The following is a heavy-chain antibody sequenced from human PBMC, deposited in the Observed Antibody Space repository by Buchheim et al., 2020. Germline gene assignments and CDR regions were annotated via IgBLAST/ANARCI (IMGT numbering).Heavy chain of an antibody. CDR1: GGSISSGDYY. CDR3: AREREMDYYDSSGYPYAFDI. J-gene: IGHJ3*02. V-gene: IGHV4-30-4*01. D-gene: IGHD3-22*01. CDR2: IYYSGST. Sequence: QVQLQESGPGLVKSSQTLSLTCTVSGGSISSGDYYWSWIRQPPGKGLEWIGYIYYSGSTYYNPSLKSRVTISVDTSKNQFSLKLSSVTAADTAVYYCAREREMDYYDSSGYPYAFDIWGQGT.